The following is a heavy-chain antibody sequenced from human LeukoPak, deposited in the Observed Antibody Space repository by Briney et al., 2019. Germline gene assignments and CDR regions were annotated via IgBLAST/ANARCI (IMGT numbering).Heavy chain of an antibody. CDR2: IYYGGST. V-gene: IGHV4-39*01. CDR1: GGSIGSSSFY. J-gene: IGHJ2*01. D-gene: IGHD5/OR15-5a*01. Sequence: SETLSLTCTVSGGSIGSSSFYWGWIRQSPGKGLEWIGSIYYGGSTYYNPSLKSRVTISVDTSKNQFSLKLSSVTAADTAVYYCARRYSVVYRNWYFDLWGRGTLVTVSS. CDR3: ARRYSVVYRNWYFDL.